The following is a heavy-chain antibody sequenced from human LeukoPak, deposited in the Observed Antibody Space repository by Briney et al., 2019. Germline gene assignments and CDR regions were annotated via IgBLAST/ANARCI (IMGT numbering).Heavy chain of an antibody. V-gene: IGHV4-34*01. Sequence: SETLSLTCAVCGGSFSGYFWSWLRQPPGKGLEWIGEINHSGSANYNPSLKSRVTISVDTSKNQFSLKLSSVTAADTAVYYCARVLRYCSSTSCRDYWDQGTLVTVSS. CDR3: ARVLRYCSSTSCRDY. CDR1: GGSFSGYF. D-gene: IGHD2-2*01. J-gene: IGHJ4*02. CDR2: INHSGSA.